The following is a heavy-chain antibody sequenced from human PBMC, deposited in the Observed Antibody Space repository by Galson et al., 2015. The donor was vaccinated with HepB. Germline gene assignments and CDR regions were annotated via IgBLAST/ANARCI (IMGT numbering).Heavy chain of an antibody. CDR2: IKHDGSAK. J-gene: IGHJ4*01. Sequence: SLRLSCAASGFGFSTYWMNWVRQAPGSGLKWVASIKHDGSAKYYVDSLKGRFTISRDNANNSLYLQMHSLRVEDTAVYYCARQGYSYGLDYWGQGTLVTVSS. CDR1: GFGFSTYW. D-gene: IGHD5-18*01. CDR3: ARQGYSYGLDY. V-gene: IGHV3-7*03.